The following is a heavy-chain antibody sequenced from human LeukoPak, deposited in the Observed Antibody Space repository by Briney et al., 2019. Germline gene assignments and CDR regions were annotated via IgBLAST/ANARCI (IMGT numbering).Heavy chain of an antibody. CDR1: GYTFSVYY. J-gene: IGHJ5*02. D-gene: IGHD1-26*01. Sequence: ASVKVSCKTSGYTFSVYYIQWVRQAPGLGLEWMGWINPNTGGTNYAQKFQGRVTMTRDTSIRTAYMELRRVRSDDTAVYYCARDIIVEPPAVNAPFDPWGQGTLVTVSA. V-gene: IGHV1-2*02. CDR2: INPNTGGT. CDR3: ARDIIVEPPAVNAPFDP.